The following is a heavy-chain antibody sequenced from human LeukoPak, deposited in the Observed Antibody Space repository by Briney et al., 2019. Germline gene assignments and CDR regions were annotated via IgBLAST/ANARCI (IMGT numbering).Heavy chain of an antibody. CDR1: GFTFDVYG. D-gene: IGHD6-13*01. V-gene: IGHV3-20*04. CDR3: AKSASSWPLYYFDY. Sequence: GGSLRLSCAASGFTFDVYGMSWVRQAPGKGLEWVSGLNWNGGSTGYADSVKGRFIISRDNAKNCLYLQMNSLRAEDTALYYCAKSASSWPLYYFDYWGQGTLVTGSS. CDR2: LNWNGGST. J-gene: IGHJ4*02.